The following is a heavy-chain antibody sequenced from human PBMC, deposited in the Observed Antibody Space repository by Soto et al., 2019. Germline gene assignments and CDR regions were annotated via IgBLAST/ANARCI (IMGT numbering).Heavy chain of an antibody. CDR3: ARHIHNQGFEYYFDP. V-gene: IGHV4-39*01. J-gene: IGHJ4*02. CDR1: GGSITSSVSA. Sequence: QLQLQESGPGLVKPSETLSLTYNASGGSITSSVSAWGWIRQSPGKGLEWIGTIDYSGNIYYIPSLKSRITISVDTSKNQVSLKLSSVTAADTAVYYCARHIHNQGFEYYFDPWGQGTLVTVSS. D-gene: IGHD1-1*01. CDR2: IDYSGNI.